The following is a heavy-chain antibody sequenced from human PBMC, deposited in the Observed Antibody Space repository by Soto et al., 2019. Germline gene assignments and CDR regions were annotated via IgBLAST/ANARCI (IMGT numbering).Heavy chain of an antibody. CDR3: TRGPRPISTGTGAY. J-gene: IGHJ4*02. Sequence: GGSLRLSCAASGFIFKMYWMHWVRQSPGRGLVWISRIYNDGTYSDYADSVRGRFTISRDNVNDTLYLQMNNLRAEDSGLYYCTRGPRPISTGTGAYWGQGTQVTVS. CDR1: GFIFKMYW. CDR2: IYNDGTYS. V-gene: IGHV3-74*01. D-gene: IGHD3-10*01.